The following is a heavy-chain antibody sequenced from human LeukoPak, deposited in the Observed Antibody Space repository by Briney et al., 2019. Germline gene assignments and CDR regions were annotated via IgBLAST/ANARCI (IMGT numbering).Heavy chain of an antibody. V-gene: IGHV1-69*04. J-gene: IGHJ6*02. Sequence: SVKVSCKASGGTFSSYAISWVRQAPGQGLEWMGRIIPIFGIANYAQKFQGRVTITADKSTSTAYMELSSLRSEDTAVYYCAIYSKVKGYYYYGMDVWGQGTTVTVSS. CDR2: IIPIFGIA. CDR1: GGTFSSYA. CDR3: AIYSKVKGYYYYGMDV. D-gene: IGHD4-11*01.